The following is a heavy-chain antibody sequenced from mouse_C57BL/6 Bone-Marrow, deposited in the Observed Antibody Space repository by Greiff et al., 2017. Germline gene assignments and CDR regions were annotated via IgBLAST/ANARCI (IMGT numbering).Heavy chain of an antibody. CDR3: ARGAGQAWFAY. Sequence: DVMLVESGGGLVKPGGSLKLSCAASGFTFSDYGMHWVRQAPEKGLEWVAYISSGSSTIYYADTVKGRFTISRDNAKNTLFLQMCSLRSEDTAMYYCARGAGQAWFAYWGQGTLVTVSA. D-gene: IGHD6-1*01. CDR2: ISSGSSTI. J-gene: IGHJ3*01. V-gene: IGHV5-17*01. CDR1: GFTFSDYG.